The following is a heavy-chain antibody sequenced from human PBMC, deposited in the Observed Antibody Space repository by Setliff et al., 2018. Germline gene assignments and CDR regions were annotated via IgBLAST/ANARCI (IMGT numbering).Heavy chain of an antibody. V-gene: IGHV4-59*01. CDR3: ARAISGRYSAHYYYMDV. D-gene: IGHD6-19*01. CDR1: GGSISSYY. CDR2: IYYSGST. Sequence: PSETLSLTCTVSGGSISSYYWSWIRQPPGKGLEWIGYIYYSGSTNYNPSLKSRVTISVDTSKNQLSLTLSSVTAADTAVYYCARAISGRYSAHYYYMDVWGKGTTVTVSS. J-gene: IGHJ6*03.